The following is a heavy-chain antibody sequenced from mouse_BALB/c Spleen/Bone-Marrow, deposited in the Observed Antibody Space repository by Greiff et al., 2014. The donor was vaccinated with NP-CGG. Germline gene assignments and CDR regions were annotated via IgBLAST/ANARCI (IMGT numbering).Heavy chain of an antibody. CDR1: GYTFTTYP. Sequence: QVQLKESGAELVKPGASVKMSCTAFGYTFTTYPIEWMKQNHGKSLEWIGNFHPYNDDNKYNEKFKGKVKLTVEKSSCTVYLELSRLTSDYSAVYYCARGYGNWYFDVWGAGTTVTVSS. CDR3: ARGYGNWYFDV. D-gene: IGHD2-10*02. CDR2: FHPYNDDN. V-gene: IGHV1-47*01. J-gene: IGHJ1*01.